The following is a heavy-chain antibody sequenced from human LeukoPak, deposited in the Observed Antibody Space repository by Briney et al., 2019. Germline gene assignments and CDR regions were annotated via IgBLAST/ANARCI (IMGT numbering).Heavy chain of an antibody. CDR2: INRDSSSI. V-gene: IGHV3-48*01. Sequence: GGSLRPSCSASGFTFGSYSMIWVRQAPGEGLQWVSYINRDSSSITYADSVKGRFTISRDNAKNSVYLQMNSLKTEDTAVYYCTTDVWFGPNWGQGTLVTVSS. CDR3: TTDVWFGPN. CDR1: GFTFGSYS. D-gene: IGHD3-10*01. J-gene: IGHJ4*02.